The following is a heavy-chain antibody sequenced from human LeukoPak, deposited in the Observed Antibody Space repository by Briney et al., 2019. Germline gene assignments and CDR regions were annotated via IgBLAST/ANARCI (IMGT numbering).Heavy chain of an antibody. CDR3: ATNHSSVGAFDI. CDR2: ISGSGGST. J-gene: IGHJ3*02. D-gene: IGHD3-22*01. Sequence: GSLRLSCAASGFTFSSYAMSWVRQAPGKGLEWVSAISGSGGSTYYADSVKGRFTISRDNSKNTLYLQMNSLRAEDTAVYYCATNHSSVGAFDIWGQGTMVTVSS. V-gene: IGHV3-23*01. CDR1: GFTFSSYA.